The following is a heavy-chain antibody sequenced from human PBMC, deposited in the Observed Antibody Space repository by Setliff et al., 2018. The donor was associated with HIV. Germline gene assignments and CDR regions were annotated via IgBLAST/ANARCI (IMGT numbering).Heavy chain of an antibody. CDR1: DSGTYY. Sequence: SETLSLTCTVSDSGTYYWSWIRQPAGEGLEWIGRIYPRGSTNYNPSLKSRVTISVDTSKNQFSLQLSSVTAADTAVYYCARFLGFLDYWGHGNLVTVSS. V-gene: IGHV4-4*07. CDR3: ARFLGFLDY. J-gene: IGHJ4*01. D-gene: IGHD3-10*01. CDR2: IYPRGST.